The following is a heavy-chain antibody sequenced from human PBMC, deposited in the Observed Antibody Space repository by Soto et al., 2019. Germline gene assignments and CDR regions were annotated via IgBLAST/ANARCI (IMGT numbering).Heavy chain of an antibody. V-gene: IGHV4-39*01. CDR2: IYYSGST. J-gene: IGHJ6*03. Sequence: QLQLQESGPGLVKPSETLSLTCTVSGGSISSSSYYWGWIRQPPGKGLEWIGSIYYSGSTYYNPSLKSRVTISVDTSKSQFSLKLSSVTAADTAVYYCASVSYYDFWSGYYRAQPPYYYYYMDVWGKGTTVTVSS. CDR1: GGSISSSSYY. D-gene: IGHD3-3*01. CDR3: ASVSYYDFWSGYYRAQPPYYYYYMDV.